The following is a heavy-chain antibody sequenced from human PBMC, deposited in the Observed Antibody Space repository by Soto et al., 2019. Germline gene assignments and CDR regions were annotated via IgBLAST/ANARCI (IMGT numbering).Heavy chain of an antibody. CDR3: ARADTAMFYYYYGMDV. J-gene: IGHJ6*02. D-gene: IGHD5-18*01. CDR2: IIPIFGTA. CDR1: GCTFSSYA. Sequence: SVKVSCKASGCTFSSYAISWVRQAPGQGLEWMGGIIPIFGTANYAQKFQGRVTITADESTSTAYMELSSLRSEDTAVYYCARADTAMFYYYYGMDVWGQGTTVTVSS. V-gene: IGHV1-69*13.